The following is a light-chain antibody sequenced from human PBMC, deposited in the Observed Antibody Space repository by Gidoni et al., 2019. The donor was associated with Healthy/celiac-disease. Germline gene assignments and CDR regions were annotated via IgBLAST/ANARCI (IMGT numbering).Light chain of an antibody. CDR1: QSISSY. V-gene: IGKV1-39*01. CDR2: AAS. CDR3: QQSYSTPRT. Sequence: DIQMTQSPSSLSESVGDRVTITCRASQSISSYLNWYQQKPGKAPKLLIYAASSLQSGVPSRFSGSGSGTDFTITISRLQPEDFATYYCQQSYSTPRTFGQGTKLEIK. J-gene: IGKJ2*01.